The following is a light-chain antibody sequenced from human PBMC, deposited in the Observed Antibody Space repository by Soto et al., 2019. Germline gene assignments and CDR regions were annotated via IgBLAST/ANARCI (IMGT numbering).Light chain of an antibody. CDR1: QSVSNNY. J-gene: IGKJ4*01. V-gene: IGKV3-20*01. Sequence: EIVLTQSPGTLSLSPGERASLSCMASQSVSNNYLAWYQQKPGQAPRLLIYGASNRATGIPDRFSGSGSGTDFTLTISRLEPEDFAVYFCQQYGSWPLTFGGGTKVDIK. CDR3: QQYGSWPLT. CDR2: GAS.